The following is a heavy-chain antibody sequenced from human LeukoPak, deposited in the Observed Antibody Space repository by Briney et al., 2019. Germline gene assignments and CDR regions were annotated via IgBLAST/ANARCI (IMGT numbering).Heavy chain of an antibody. CDR2: ISADNGNT. D-gene: IGHD2-2*02. J-gene: IGHJ6*02. CDR3: ATGRAAAISAYYYYGMDV. V-gene: IGHV1-18*04. CDR1: GYTLSNHA. Sequence: ASVKVSCKGSGYTLSNHAFSWVRQAPGQGLEWMGWISADNGNTNHAQKFQGRVTMTEDTSTDTAYMELSSLRSEDTAVYYCATGRAAAISAYYYYGMDVWGQGTTVTVSS.